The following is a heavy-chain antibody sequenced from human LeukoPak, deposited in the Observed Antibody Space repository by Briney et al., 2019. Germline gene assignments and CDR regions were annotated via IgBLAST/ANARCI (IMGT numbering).Heavy chain of an antibody. Sequence: PGGSLRLSCAASGFTLSSYWMHWVRQAPGKGLVWVSRINSDGSSTSYADSVKGRFTISRDNAKNSLYLQMNSLRAEDTAVCYCAELGITMIGGVWGKGTTVTISS. CDR3: AELGITMIGGV. J-gene: IGHJ6*04. D-gene: IGHD3-10*02. V-gene: IGHV3-74*01. CDR1: GFTLSSYW. CDR2: INSDGSST.